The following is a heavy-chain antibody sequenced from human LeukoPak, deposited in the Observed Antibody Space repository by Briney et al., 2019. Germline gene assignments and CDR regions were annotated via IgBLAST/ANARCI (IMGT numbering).Heavy chain of an antibody. CDR1: GYTFTGYY. CDR2: INPNSGGT. D-gene: IGHD6-13*01. CDR3: ARGSSSWYGDFDY. J-gene: IGHJ4*02. Sequence: ASVKVSCKASGYTFTGYYMHWVRQAPGQGLEWMGWINPNSGGTNYAQKFQGRVTMTRDTSISTAYMELSRLRSDDTAVYYGARGSSSWYGDFDYWGQGTLATVSS. V-gene: IGHV1-2*02.